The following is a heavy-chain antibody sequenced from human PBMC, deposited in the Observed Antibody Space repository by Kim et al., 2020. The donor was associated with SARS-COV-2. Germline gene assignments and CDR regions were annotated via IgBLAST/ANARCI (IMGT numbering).Heavy chain of an antibody. CDR1: GYTFTSYG. CDR3: ARGDCSSTSCFPSHYHYGMDV. CDR2: ISAYNGNT. D-gene: IGHD2-2*01. V-gene: IGHV1-18*01. J-gene: IGHJ6*02. Sequence: ASVKVSCKASGYTFTSYGISWVRQAPGQGLEWMGWISAYNGNTNYAQKLQGRVTMTTDTSTSTAYMELRSLRSDDTAVYYCARGDCSSTSCFPSHYHYGMDVWGQGTTVTVSS.